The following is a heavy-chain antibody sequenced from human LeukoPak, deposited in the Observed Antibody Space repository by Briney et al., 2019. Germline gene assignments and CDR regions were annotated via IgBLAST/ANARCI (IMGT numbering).Heavy chain of an antibody. V-gene: IGHV3-48*01. CDR1: GFTFSSYS. J-gene: IGHJ6*02. CDR3: AGERIQLWSKNPLYYYYGMDV. CDR2: ISSSSSTI. D-gene: IGHD5-18*01. Sequence: GGSLRLSCAASGFTFSSYSMNWVRQAPGKGLEWVSYISSSSSTIYYADSVKGRFTISRDNAKNSLYLQMNSLRAEDTAVYYCAGERIQLWSKNPLYYYYGMDVWGQGTTVTVSS.